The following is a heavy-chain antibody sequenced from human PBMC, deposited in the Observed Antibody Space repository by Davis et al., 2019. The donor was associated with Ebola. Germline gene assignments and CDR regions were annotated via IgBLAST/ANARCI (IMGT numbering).Heavy chain of an antibody. J-gene: IGHJ6*02. CDR1: GFTFSNYT. CDR3: AKGQMVQGDPYYYYYYGMDV. V-gene: IGHV3-43*01. Sequence: GESLKISCAASGFTFSNYTMHWVRQAPGKGLEWVSLISWDGGSTYYADSVKGRFTISRDNSKNSLYLQMNSLRTEDTALYYCAKGQMVQGDPYYYYYYGMDVWGQGTTVTVSS. D-gene: IGHD3-10*01. CDR2: ISWDGGST.